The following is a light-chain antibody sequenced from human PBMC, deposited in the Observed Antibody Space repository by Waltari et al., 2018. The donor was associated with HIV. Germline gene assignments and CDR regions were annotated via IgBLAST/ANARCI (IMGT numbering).Light chain of an antibody. J-gene: IGLJ3*02. V-gene: IGLV2-23*02. CDR1: SSAVGTIIL. Sequence: QSALTQPASVSGPPGQSLTNSCPGTSSAVGTIILFSWYQQLPGKAPKLIIYEVKKRPSGFSTLFSGSKSGKTASLTISGLQAEDEADYYCCSYAGRAVFCGGTKLTVL. CDR3: CSYAGRAV. CDR2: EVK.